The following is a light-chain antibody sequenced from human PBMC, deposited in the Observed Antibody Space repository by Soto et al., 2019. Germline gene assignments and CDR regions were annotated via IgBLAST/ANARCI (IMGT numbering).Light chain of an antibody. J-gene: IGLJ2*01. CDR2: DDH. CDR1: SSNVGGHY. CDR3: GAWDSSLSVVL. V-gene: IGLV1-51*01. Sequence: QSVLTQPPSVSAAPGERVTISCSGTSSNVGGHYVSWYQQFPRTAPKLLIYDDHKRPSGIPDRCSGSKSGTSATLDITGLQTGDEADDYCGAWDSSLSVVLFGGGTKLTVL.